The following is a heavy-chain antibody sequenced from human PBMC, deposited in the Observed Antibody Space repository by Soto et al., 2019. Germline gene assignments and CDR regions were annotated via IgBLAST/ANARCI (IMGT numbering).Heavy chain of an antibody. D-gene: IGHD4-17*01. V-gene: IGHV1-69*01. CDR3: ARGGDYGDY. J-gene: IGHJ4*02. CDR1: GGTFSKYP. Sequence: QVQLVQSGAEVKKPGSSVKVSCKASGGTFSKYPISWVRRAPGQGLEWMGGIIPIFAISRYAQKFQGRITITADESTRTAYMELSSLRSDDTAVYYCARGGDYGDYWGQGTLVTVSS. CDR2: IIPIFAIS.